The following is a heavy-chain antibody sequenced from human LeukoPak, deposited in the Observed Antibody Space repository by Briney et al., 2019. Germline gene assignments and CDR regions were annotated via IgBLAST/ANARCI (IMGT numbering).Heavy chain of an antibody. CDR2: IIPIFGIA. CDR3: ARDARNDYGGLYYFDY. D-gene: IGHD4-23*01. Sequence: GASVKVSCKASGGTLSSYAISWARQAPGQGLEWMGRIIPIFGIANYAQKFQGRVTITADKSTSTAYMELSSLRSEDTAVYYCARDARNDYGGLYYFDYWGQGTPVTVSS. V-gene: IGHV1-69*04. J-gene: IGHJ4*02. CDR1: GGTLSSYA.